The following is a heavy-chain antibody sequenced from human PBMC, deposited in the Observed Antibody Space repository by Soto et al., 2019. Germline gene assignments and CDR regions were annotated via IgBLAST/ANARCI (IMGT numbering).Heavy chain of an antibody. V-gene: IGHV1-69*13. CDR2: IIPIFGTA. J-gene: IGHJ6*02. CDR3: ARYCSGGSCYFYYYYGMDV. CDR1: GGTFSSYA. D-gene: IGHD2-15*01. Sequence: SVKVSCKASGGTFSSYAISWVRQAPGQGLEWMGGIIPIFGTANYAQKFQGRVTITADESTSTAYMELSSVRSEDTAVYYCARYCSGGSCYFYYYYGMDVWGQGTTVTVSS.